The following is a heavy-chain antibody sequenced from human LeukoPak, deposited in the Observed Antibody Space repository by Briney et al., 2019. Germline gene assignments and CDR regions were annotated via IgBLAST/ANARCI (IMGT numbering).Heavy chain of an antibody. Sequence: GGSLRLSCAASGFTFSNYAMSWVRQAPGKGLEWVSAISGSGGSTYYADSVKGRFTISRDNSKNTLYLQTNSLRAADTAVYYCAKGSMARGAPNEYWGQGTLVTVST. CDR3: AKGSMARGAPNEY. CDR1: GFTFSNYA. D-gene: IGHD3-10*01. CDR2: ISGSGGST. V-gene: IGHV3-23*01. J-gene: IGHJ4*02.